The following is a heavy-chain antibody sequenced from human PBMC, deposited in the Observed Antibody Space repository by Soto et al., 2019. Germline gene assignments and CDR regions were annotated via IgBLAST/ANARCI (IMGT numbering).Heavy chain of an antibody. V-gene: IGHV1-69*13. CDR1: GGTFSSYA. CDR3: ASRVQSTITYDHYYGMDV. CDR2: IIPIFGTA. Sequence: GASVKVSCKASGGTFSSYAISWVRQAPGQGLEWMGGIIPIFGTANYAQKFQGRVTITADESTSAAYMELSSLRSEDTAVYYCASRVQSTITYDHYYGMDVWGQGTTVTVSS. J-gene: IGHJ6*02. D-gene: IGHD3-3*01.